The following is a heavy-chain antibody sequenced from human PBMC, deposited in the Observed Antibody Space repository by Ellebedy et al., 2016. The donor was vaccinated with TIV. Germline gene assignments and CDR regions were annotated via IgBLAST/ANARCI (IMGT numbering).Heavy chain of an antibody. V-gene: IGHV4-4*02. D-gene: IGHD2-21*02. CDR2: IYHSGST. CDR1: GGSISSSNW. Sequence: MPSETLSLTCAVSGGSISSSNWWSWVRQPPGKGLEWIGEIYHSGSTNYNPSLKSRVTISVDKSKNQFSLKLSSVTAADTAVYYCARALGTASYPYYYGMDVWGQGTTVTVSS. CDR3: ARALGTASYPYYYGMDV. J-gene: IGHJ6*02.